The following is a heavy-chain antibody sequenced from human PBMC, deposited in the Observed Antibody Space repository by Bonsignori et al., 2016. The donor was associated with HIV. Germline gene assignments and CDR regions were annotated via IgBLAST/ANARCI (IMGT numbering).Heavy chain of an antibody. CDR3: ARVRYASCGHYWSFRGPSDCYYMDV. CDR2: MKPNSGST. Sequence: WVRQAPGQGLEWMGWMKPNSGSTDYAQKFQGRVTMTRDTSIGTAYMELRSLRSEDTAVYYCARVRYASCGHYWSFRGPSDCYYMDVWGKGTAVTVSS. V-gene: IGHV1-8*01. D-gene: IGHD3-22*01. J-gene: IGHJ6*03.